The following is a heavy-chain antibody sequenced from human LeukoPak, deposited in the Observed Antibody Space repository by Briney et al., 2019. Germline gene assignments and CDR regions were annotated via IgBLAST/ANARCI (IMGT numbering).Heavy chain of an antibody. CDR3: ASVPPGVVPAAIAHSYYFDY. D-gene: IGHD2-2*02. CDR2: ISSSSSYI. J-gene: IGHJ4*02. Sequence: GGSLRLSCAASGFIFSSYSMNWVRQAPGKGLEWVSSISSSSSYIYYADSVKGRFTISRDNAKNSLYLQMNSLRAEDTAVYYCASVPPGVVPAAIAHSYYFDYWGQGTLVTVSS. CDR1: GFIFSSYS. V-gene: IGHV3-21*01.